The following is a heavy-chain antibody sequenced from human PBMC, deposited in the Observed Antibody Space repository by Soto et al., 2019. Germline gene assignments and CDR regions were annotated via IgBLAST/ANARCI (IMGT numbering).Heavy chain of an antibody. D-gene: IGHD3-10*01. CDR1: GFTFINYA. J-gene: IGHJ2*01. CDR3: ARKVPGSTSRPDYWYFDL. CDR2: IGGGGDAP. V-gene: IGHV3-23*01. Sequence: EVQLLESGGGLVQPGGSLRLSCAGSGFTFINYAMNWVRQAPGKGLEWVSTIGGGGDAPFFADSVRGRFTISRDNSKNTVTLQMNNLGVDDTAVYFCARKVPGSTSRPDYWYFDLWGRGTLVTVSS.